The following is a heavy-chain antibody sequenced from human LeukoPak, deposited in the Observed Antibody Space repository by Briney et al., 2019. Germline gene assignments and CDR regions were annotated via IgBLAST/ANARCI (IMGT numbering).Heavy chain of an antibody. Sequence: ASVKVSCKASGYTFTSYGISWVRQATGQGLEWMGWMNPNSGNTGYAQKFQGRGTITRNTSISTAYMELSSLRSEDTAVHYCARGLRGSRAFDYWGQGTLVTVSS. CDR3: ARGLRGSRAFDY. V-gene: IGHV1-8*03. CDR2: MNPNSGNT. D-gene: IGHD2-15*01. CDR1: GYTFTSYG. J-gene: IGHJ4*02.